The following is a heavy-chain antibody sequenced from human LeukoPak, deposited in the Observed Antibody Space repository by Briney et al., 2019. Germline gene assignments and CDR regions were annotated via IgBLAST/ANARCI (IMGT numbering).Heavy chain of an antibody. V-gene: IGHV3-9*01. J-gene: IGHJ6*02. CDR1: GFTFDDYA. D-gene: IGHD6-6*01. CDR2: ISWNSGSI. Sequence: GGSLRLSCAASGFTFDDYAMHWVRQAPGKGLEWVSGISWNSGSIGYADSVKGRFTISRDNAKNSLYLQMNSLRAEDTALYYCARDKRARDYYYYGMDVWGQGTTVTVSS. CDR3: ARDKRARDYYYYGMDV.